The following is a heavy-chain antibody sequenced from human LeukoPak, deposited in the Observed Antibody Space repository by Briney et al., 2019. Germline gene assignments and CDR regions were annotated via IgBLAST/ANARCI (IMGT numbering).Heavy chain of an antibody. Sequence: GGSLRLSCVASGFTFSSYAMSWVRQAPGKWLEWVSTISGSGSDTFYADSVKGRFTVSRDNSKSTLYLHLNSLVAEDTAIYFCTTYNRNVPFDYWGQGTRVTVSS. CDR2: ISGSGSDT. CDR3: TTYNRNVPFDY. V-gene: IGHV3-23*01. D-gene: IGHD1-20*01. CDR1: GFTFSSYA. J-gene: IGHJ4*02.